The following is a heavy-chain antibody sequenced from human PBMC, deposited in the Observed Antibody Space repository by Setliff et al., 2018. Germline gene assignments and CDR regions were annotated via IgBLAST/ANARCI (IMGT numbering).Heavy chain of an antibody. V-gene: IGHV3-9*01. J-gene: IGHJ4*02. CDR2: ISWNTGNI. CDR3: AKDRYSGPKYYFDY. D-gene: IGHD2-15*01. Sequence: GGSLRLSCAASGFTFDDYAMHWVRQAPGKGLEWVSGISWNTGNIDYADSVKGRFTISRDNAKNSLYLQMNSLRAEDTASYYCAKDRYSGPKYYFDYWGQGTLVTVSS. CDR1: GFTFDDYA.